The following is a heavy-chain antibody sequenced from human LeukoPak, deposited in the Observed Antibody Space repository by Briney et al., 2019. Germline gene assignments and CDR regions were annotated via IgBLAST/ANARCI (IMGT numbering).Heavy chain of an antibody. Sequence: GESLRLSCAVSGFGFSDYWMSWVRQAPGKGLEWVANIKQDGSEKYYVDSVKGRFTISRDNAKNSLYLQMDSLRAEDTAVYYCARDKITGPSKFGYWGQGTLVTVSS. D-gene: IGHD1-7*01. CDR2: IKQDGSEK. CDR1: GFGFSDYW. V-gene: IGHV3-7*01. CDR3: ARDKITGPSKFGY. J-gene: IGHJ4*02.